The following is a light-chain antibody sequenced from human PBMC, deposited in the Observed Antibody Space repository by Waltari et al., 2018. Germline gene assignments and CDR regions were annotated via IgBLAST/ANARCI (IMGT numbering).Light chain of an antibody. Sequence: EIVLTQSPATLSLSPGERATLSCRASQSVSTNFAWYQQRPGQAPRLLIYDTSTRATGIPARFRGSGSGTEFTLTISSLQSEDSAIYYCQQYENLITFGQGTRLEIK. V-gene: IGKV3D-15*01. CDR1: QSVSTN. J-gene: IGKJ5*01. CDR2: DTS. CDR3: QQYENLIT.